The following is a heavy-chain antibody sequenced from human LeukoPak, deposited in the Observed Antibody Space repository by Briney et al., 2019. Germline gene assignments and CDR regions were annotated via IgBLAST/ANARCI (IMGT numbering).Heavy chain of an antibody. CDR2: INPSGGST. V-gene: IGHV1-46*01. Sequence: ASVKVSCKASGYTFTSYYMHWVRQAPGQGLEWMGIINPSGGSTSYAQKFQGRVTMTRDTSTSTVYMELSSLRTEDTAVYYCARAMADDAFDIWGQGTMVTVSS. CDR3: ARAMADDAFDI. J-gene: IGHJ3*02. D-gene: IGHD5-24*01. CDR1: GYTFTSYY.